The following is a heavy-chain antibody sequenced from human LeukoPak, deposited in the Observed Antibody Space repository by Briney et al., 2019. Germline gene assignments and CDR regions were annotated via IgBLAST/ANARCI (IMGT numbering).Heavy chain of an antibody. D-gene: IGHD3-22*01. Sequence: SAKVSCKASGGTFSSYAISWVRQAPGQGLEWMGGIIPIFGTANYAQKFQGRVTITADESTSTAYMELSSLRSEDTAVYYCASSRYSSGYYYYYYYMDVWGEGTTVTVSS. CDR2: IIPIFGTA. CDR3: ASSRYSSGYYYYYYYMDV. CDR1: GGTFSSYA. V-gene: IGHV1-69*13. J-gene: IGHJ6*03.